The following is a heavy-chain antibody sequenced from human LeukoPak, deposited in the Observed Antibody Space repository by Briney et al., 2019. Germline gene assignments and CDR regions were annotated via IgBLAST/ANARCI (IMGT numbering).Heavy chain of an antibody. D-gene: IGHD1-26*01. CDR3: ARDPYNGNYGDSYYYYMDV. J-gene: IGHJ6*03. Sequence: GGSLRLSCAVSGFTFSSYEMNWVRQAPGKGLEWVAVISYDGSNKYYADSVKGRFTISRDNSKNTLYLQMNSLRAEDTAIYYCARDPYNGNYGDSYYYYMDVWGKGTTVTISS. V-gene: IGHV3-30*04. CDR2: ISYDGSNK. CDR1: GFTFSSYE.